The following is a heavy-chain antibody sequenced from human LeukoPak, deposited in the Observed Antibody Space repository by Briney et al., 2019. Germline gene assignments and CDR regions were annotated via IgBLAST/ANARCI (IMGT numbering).Heavy chain of an antibody. CDR3: ARDLFTNAFDI. CDR2: IYGGGST. D-gene: IGHD2-21*01. CDR1: GFTVSSNY. V-gene: IGHV3-53*01. J-gene: IGHJ3*02. Sequence: PGGSLRLSCAASGFTVSSNYMSWVRQAPGKGLEWVSVIYGGGSTYYADSVKGRFTISRDNSKNTLYLQMNSLRAEDTAVYYCARDLFTNAFDIWGQGTMVTVSS.